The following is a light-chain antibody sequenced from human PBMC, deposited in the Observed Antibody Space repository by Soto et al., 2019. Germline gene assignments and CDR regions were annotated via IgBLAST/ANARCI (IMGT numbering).Light chain of an antibody. V-gene: IGLV1-40*01. CDR3: QSYDSNLSGSKV. CDR1: RSNIGAGYD. J-gene: IGLJ1*01. Sequence: QSVLTQPPSVSGAPGQTITISCTGTRSNIGAGYDVHWFQQLPGAAPKLLIHGNVNRASGVPDRFSGSKSGTSASLAITGLQAEDEADYYCQSYDSNLSGSKVFGSGTKLTVL. CDR2: GNV.